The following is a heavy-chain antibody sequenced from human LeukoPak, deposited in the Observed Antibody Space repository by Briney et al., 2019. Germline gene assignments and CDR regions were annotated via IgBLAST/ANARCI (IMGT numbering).Heavy chain of an antibody. CDR2: ISGSGGRT. CDR3: ARYRFVVGATDSFDM. Sequence: PGGSLRLSCAASGFTFSSYAMSWVRQAPGEGLEWVSGISGSGGRTYYADSVKGRFTISRDNAKNSLYLQMNSLRAEDTAVYYCARYRFVVGATDSFDMWGQGTTVTVSS. V-gene: IGHV3-23*01. CDR1: GFTFSSYA. J-gene: IGHJ3*02. D-gene: IGHD1-26*01.